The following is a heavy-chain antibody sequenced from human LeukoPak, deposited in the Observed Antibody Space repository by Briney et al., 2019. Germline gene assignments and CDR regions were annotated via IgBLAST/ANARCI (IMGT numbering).Heavy chain of an antibody. CDR2: ISSSSSTI. J-gene: IGHJ5*02. V-gene: IGHV3-48*02. CDR1: GFTLSSYS. Sequence: GGSLRLSCAASGFTLSSYSMNWVRQAPGKGLEWVSYISSSSSTIYYADSVKGRFTMSRENARNSLYLQMNSLRDEDTAVYYCARDRYSGSDLNRFDPWGQGTLVTVSS. CDR3: ARDRYSGSDLNRFDP. D-gene: IGHD1-26*01.